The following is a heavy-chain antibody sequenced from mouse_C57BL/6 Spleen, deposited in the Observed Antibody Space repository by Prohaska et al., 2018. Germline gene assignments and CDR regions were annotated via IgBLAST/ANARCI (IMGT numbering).Heavy chain of an antibody. J-gene: IGHJ1*03. CDR2: INPNNGGT. D-gene: IGHD1-1*01. CDR3: ARPYYYGSSYVWYFDV. Sequence: HGKSLEWIGDINPNNGGTSYNQKFKGKATLTVDKSSSTAYMELRSLTSEDSAVYYCARPYYYGSSYVWYFDVWGTGTTVTVSS. V-gene: IGHV1-26*01.